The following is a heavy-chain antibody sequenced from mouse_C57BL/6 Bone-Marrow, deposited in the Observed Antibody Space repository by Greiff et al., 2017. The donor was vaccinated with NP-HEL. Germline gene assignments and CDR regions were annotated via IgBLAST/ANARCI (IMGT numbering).Heavy chain of an antibody. CDR3: ARATYYDYDGAMDY. J-gene: IGHJ4*01. CDR1: GYTFTDYY. Sequence: VQLQQSGPELVKPGASVKISCKASGYTFTDYYMNWVKQSHGKSLEWIGDINPNNGGTSYNQKFKGKATLTVDKSSSTAYMELRSLTSEDSAVYYCARATYYDYDGAMDYWGQGPSVTVSA. V-gene: IGHV1-26*01. D-gene: IGHD2-4*01. CDR2: INPNNGGT.